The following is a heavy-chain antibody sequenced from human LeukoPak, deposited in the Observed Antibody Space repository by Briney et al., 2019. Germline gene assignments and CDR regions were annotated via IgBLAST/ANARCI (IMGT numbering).Heavy chain of an antibody. V-gene: IGHV1-18*01. CDR2: ISAYNGNT. J-gene: IGHJ4*02. D-gene: IGHD3-9*01. CDR3: ARLYDILTGYYTQPGFSSLDY. CDR1: GYTFTSYG. Sequence: PGASVKVSCKASGYTFTSYGISWVRQAPGQGLEWMGWISAYNGNTNYAQKLQGRVTMTTDTSTSTAYMELRSLRSDDTAVYYCARLYDILTGYYTQPGFSSLDYWGQGTLVTVS.